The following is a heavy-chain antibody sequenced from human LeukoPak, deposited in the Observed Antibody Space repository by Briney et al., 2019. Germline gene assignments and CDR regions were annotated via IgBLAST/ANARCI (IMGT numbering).Heavy chain of an antibody. CDR2: IYHSGST. CDR3: ARVYSSGWYVDY. V-gene: IGHV4-39*07. D-gene: IGHD6-19*01. Sequence: PSETLSLTCSVSGGSIGRSNYYWGWIRQPPGKGLEWIGSIYHSGSTYYNPSLKSRVTISVDTSKNQFSLKLSSVTAADTAVYYCARVYSSGWYVDYWGQGTLVTVSS. J-gene: IGHJ4*02. CDR1: GGSIGRSNYY.